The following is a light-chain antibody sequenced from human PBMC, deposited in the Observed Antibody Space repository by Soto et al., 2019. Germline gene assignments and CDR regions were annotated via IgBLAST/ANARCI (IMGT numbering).Light chain of an antibody. V-gene: IGKV3-20*01. Sequence: EIVLTQSPGTLSLSPGERATLSCRASQSVTTSYLAWYRRKPGQAPRLLIYGASSRATGIPNRFSGSGSGTDFTLTISRLEPEDCAVYYCQHYGSSPRFGQGTKVEIK. CDR2: GAS. CDR3: QHYGSSPR. J-gene: IGKJ1*01. CDR1: QSVTTSY.